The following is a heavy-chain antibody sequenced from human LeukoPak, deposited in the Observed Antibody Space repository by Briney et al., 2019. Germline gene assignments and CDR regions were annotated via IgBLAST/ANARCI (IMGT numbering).Heavy chain of an antibody. D-gene: IGHD6-13*01. CDR3: AKDREYSSSWSFDY. Sequence: GGSLRLSCAASGFTFSSYGMHWVRQAPGKGLEWVAVISYDGSNKYYADSVKGRFTISRDNSKNTPYLQMNSLRAEDTAVYYCAKDREYSSSWSFDYWGQGTLVTVSS. CDR2: ISYDGSNK. CDR1: GFTFSSYG. V-gene: IGHV3-30*18. J-gene: IGHJ4*02.